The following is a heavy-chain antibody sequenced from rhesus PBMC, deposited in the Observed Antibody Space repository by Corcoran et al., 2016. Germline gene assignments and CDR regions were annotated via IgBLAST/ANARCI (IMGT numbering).Heavy chain of an antibody. CDR1: GGSISSNY. Sequence: QVQLQESGPGLVKPSETLSLTCAVSGGSISSNYWSWIRQAPGKGRAWIGRIYGSGGSTDYNPSLKSRVTISTGTSKNQFSLKLSSVTAADTAVYYCARGGNIWTGYHFVDAFDFWGQGLRVTVSS. V-gene: IGHV4-160*01. D-gene: IGHD3-3*01. J-gene: IGHJ3*01. CDR2: IYGSGGST. CDR3: ARGGNIWTGYHFVDAFDF.